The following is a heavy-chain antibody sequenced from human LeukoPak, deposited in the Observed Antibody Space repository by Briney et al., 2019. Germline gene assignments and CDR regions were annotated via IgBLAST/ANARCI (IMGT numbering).Heavy chain of an antibody. D-gene: IGHD3-10*01. CDR2: MNPNSGNT. CDR3: AREPADTMYFDS. Sequence: GASVKVSCKASGYTFTSYDINWVRQATGQGLEWMGWMNPNSGNTGYAQKFQGRVTMTRDTSTSTVFMELSNLRSDDTAVYYCAREPADTMYFDSWGQGTLVTVPS. J-gene: IGHJ4*02. CDR1: GYTFTSYD. V-gene: IGHV1-8*01.